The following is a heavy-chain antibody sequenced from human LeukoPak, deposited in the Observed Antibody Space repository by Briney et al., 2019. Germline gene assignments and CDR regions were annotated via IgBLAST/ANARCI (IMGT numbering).Heavy chain of an antibody. Sequence: SETLSLTCAVSGYSISSGYYWGWIRQPPGKGLEWIGEINHSGSTNYNPSLKSRVTISVDTSKNQFSLKLSSVTAADTAVYYCARADIKGVTIFGVVIIPVGYFDYWGQGTLVTVSS. CDR1: GYSISSGYY. V-gene: IGHV4-38-2*01. CDR2: INHSGST. J-gene: IGHJ4*02. CDR3: ARADIKGVTIFGVVIIPVGYFDY. D-gene: IGHD3-3*01.